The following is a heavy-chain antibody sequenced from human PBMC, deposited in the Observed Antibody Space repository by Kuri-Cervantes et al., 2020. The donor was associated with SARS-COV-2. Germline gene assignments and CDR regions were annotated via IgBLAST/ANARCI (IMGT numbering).Heavy chain of an antibody. CDR2: INHSGST. CDR3: ARGPLNYDFWSGYKSAFYY. CDR1: GGSFSGYY. D-gene: IGHD3-3*01. J-gene: IGHJ4*02. Sequence: SETLSLTCAVYGGSFSGYYWSWIRQPPGKGLEWIGEINHSGSTNYNPSLKSRVTISVDTSKNQFSLKLSSVTAADTAVYYCARGPLNYDFWSGYKSAFYYWGQGTLVTVSS. V-gene: IGHV4-34*01.